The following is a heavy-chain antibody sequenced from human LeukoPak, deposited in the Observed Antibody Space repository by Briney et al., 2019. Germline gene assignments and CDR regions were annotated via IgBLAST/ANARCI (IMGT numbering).Heavy chain of an antibody. D-gene: IGHD3-10*01. V-gene: IGHV4/OR15-8*01. CDR1: GDSIASTNW. CDR3: ARVKGGNSGVDY. J-gene: IGHJ4*02. CDR2: TYHSGSP. Sequence: SETLSLTCVVSGDSIASTNWWSWVRQPPGKGLEWIGETYHSGSPNYNPSLQSRVTISVDRSTNKFSLKLSSVTTADTAVYYCARVKGGNSGVDYWGQGTLVTVSS.